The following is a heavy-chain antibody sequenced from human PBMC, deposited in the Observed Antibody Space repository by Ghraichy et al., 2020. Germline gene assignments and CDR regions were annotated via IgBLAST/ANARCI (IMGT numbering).Heavy chain of an antibody. V-gene: IGHV6-1*01. CDR2: TYYMSKWYN. CDR1: GDSVSSNSAA. J-gene: IGHJ5*02. D-gene: IGHD1-26*01. Sequence: SETLSLTCAISGDSVSSNSAAWNWIRQSPSRGLEWLGRTYYMSKWYNDYAVSVKSRITINPDTSRNQLSLQLNSVTPEDTAVYYCVRGAVGANSWFDPWGQGTLVTVSS. CDR3: VRGAVGANSWFDP.